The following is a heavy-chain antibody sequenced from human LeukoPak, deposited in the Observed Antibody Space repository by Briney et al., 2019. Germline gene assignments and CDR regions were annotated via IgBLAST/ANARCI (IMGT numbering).Heavy chain of an antibody. CDR1: GGSISSYY. V-gene: IGHV4-59*01. CDR2: IYNSGST. J-gene: IGHJ4*02. Sequence: PSETLSLTCTVSGGSISSYYWSWIRQPPGKGLEWIGYIYNSGSTNYNPSLKSRVTISVDTSKNQLSLKVRSVTAADTAMYYCARATRGGPDHWGQGTLVTVSS. CDR3: ARATRGGPDH. D-gene: IGHD2-15*01.